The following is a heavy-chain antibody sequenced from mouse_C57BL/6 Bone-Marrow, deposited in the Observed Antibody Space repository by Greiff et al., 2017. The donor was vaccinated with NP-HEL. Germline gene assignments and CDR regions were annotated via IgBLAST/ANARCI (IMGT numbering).Heavy chain of an antibody. CDR2: IYPSDSYT. J-gene: IGHJ4*01. Sequence: VQLQQPGAELVMPGASVKLSCKASGYTFTSYWMHWVKQRPGQGLELIGEIYPSDSYTNYNQKFKGKSTLTVDKSSSTAYIQLSSLTSEDSAVYYCARGYYAMDYWGQGTSVTVSS. CDR3: ARGYYAMDY. CDR1: GYTFTSYW. V-gene: IGHV1-69*01.